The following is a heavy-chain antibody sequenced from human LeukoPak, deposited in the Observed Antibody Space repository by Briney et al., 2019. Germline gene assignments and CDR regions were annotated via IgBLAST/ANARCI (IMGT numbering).Heavy chain of an antibody. V-gene: IGHV3-48*03. CDR3: AKMIQLWLEVLYFDY. CDR2: ISSSGSTI. J-gene: IGHJ4*02. D-gene: IGHD5-18*01. Sequence: GGSLRLSCAASGFTFSSYEMNWVRQAPGTGLEWVSYISSSGSTIYYADSVKGRFTISRDNSKNTLYLQMNSLRAEDTAVYYCAKMIQLWLEVLYFDYWGQGTLVTVSS. CDR1: GFTFSSYE.